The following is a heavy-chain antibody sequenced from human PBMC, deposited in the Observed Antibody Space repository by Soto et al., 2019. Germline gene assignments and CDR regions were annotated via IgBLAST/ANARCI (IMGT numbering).Heavy chain of an antibody. CDR1: GGSISSIDYF. V-gene: IGHV4-30-4*01. D-gene: IGHD2-2*01. J-gene: IGHJ5*02. CDR3: ARVMAAMQNWLDP. Sequence: SETLSLTCSVSGGSISSIDYFWSWIRRPPGKGLEWIGFIYHTGTTYYNPSLRSRVTISIDTSKSQFYMKLNSVTAADTAVYYCARVMAAMQNWLDPWGQGTLVTAPQ. CDR2: IYHTGTT.